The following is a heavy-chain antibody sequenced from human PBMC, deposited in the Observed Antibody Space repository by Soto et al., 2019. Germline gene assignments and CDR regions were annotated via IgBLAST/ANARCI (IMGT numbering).Heavy chain of an antibody. CDR1: GGTFSSYA. V-gene: IGHV1-69*01. CDR2: IIPIFGTA. D-gene: IGHD4-17*01. CDR3: ASCGGAGPRYYDYYGMDV. Sequence: QVQLVQSGAEVKKPGSSVNVSCKASGGTFSSYAISWVRQAPGQGLEWMGGIIPIFGTATYAQKFQGGVTITADESTSTAYMGLSSLRSEDTAVYYCASCGGAGPRYYDYYGMDVWGQGTTVTVSS. J-gene: IGHJ6*02.